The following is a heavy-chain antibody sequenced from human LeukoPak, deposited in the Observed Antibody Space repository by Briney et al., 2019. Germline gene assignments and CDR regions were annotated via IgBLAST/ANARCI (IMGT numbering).Heavy chain of an antibody. V-gene: IGHV3-53*01. CDR3: ARDSLPRGMDV. J-gene: IGHJ6*02. CDR2: IYSGGST. Sequence: PGGSLRLSCAASGFTVSSNYMSWVRQAPGKGLEWVSVIYSGGSTYYADSVKGRFTISRDNSKNTLYLQMNSLRADDTAVYYCARDSLPRGMDVWGQGTTVTVSS. CDR1: GFTVSSNY.